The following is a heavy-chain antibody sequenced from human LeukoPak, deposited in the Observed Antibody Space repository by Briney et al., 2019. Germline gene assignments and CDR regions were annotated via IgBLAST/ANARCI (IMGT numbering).Heavy chain of an antibody. J-gene: IGHJ5*02. D-gene: IGHD3-10*01. V-gene: IGHV5-10-1*01. CDR3: ARLILGGYYGSGSYYNGVNWFDP. Sequence: KVSCKASGYTFTSYWISWVRQMPGKGLEWMGRIDPSDSYTNYSPSFQGHVTISADKSISTAYLQWSSLKASDTAMYYCARLILGGYYGSGSYYNGVNWFDPWGQGTLVTVSS. CDR1: GYTFTSYW. CDR2: IDPSDSYT.